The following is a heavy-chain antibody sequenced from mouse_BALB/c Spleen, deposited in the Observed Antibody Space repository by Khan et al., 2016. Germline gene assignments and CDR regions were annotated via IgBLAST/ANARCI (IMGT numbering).Heavy chain of an antibody. CDR2: IYPGDGDT. CDR1: GYTSANYW. V-gene: IGHV1-87*01. CDR3: ADALFVY. J-gene: IGHJ3*01. Sequence: QVQLKESGAELARPGASVRLSCKASGYTSANYWMQWVKQRPGQGLEWIGSIYPGDGDTRYSQKFKDKATLTADKSSSSAYMHLRSVASEDSEVYYCADALFVYWGQGTLVTVSA.